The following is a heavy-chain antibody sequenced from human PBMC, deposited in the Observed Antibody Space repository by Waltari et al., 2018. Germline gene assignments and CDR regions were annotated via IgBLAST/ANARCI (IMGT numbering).Heavy chain of an antibody. Sequence: QLQLQESGPGLVKPSETLSLTCTVSGGSISSSSYYWGWLRQPPGKGLEWIGSMYYSGSTYYNPSLKSRGTISVDTSKNQFSRKLSSVTAADTAVYYCARQSDIVLMVYAIDYWGQGTLVTVSS. V-gene: IGHV4-39*01. CDR3: ARQSDIVLMVYAIDY. D-gene: IGHD2-8*01. J-gene: IGHJ4*02. CDR1: GGSISSSSYY. CDR2: MYYSGST.